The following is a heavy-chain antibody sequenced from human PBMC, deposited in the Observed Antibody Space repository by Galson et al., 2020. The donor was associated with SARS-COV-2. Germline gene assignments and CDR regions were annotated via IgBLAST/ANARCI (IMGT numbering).Heavy chain of an antibody. V-gene: IGHV4-30-4*01. CDR3: ARGRSDYDYNPFDL. J-gene: IGHJ4*02. CDR2: TYYSGST. Sequence: SETLSLTCTVSGGSVGSSDYFWSWIRQSPGKGLEWIGSTYYSGSTYYSPSLKSRLTVLVDTSKNQFSLRLSSVSAADTAVYYCARGRSDYDYNPFDLWGRGTPVTVSP. D-gene: IGHD3-3*01. CDR1: GGSVGSSDYF.